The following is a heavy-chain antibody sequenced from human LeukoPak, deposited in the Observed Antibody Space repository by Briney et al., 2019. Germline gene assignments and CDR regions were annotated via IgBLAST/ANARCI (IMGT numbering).Heavy chain of an antibody. J-gene: IGHJ4*02. V-gene: IGHV3-23*01. Sequence: GGSLRLSCAASGFTFSSYGMSWVRQAPGKGLEWVSAISGSGGSTYYADSVKGRFTISRDNSENTLYLQMNSLRAEDSAVYYCAVRYSGSWYLFDYWGQGTLVTVSS. CDR1: GFTFSSYG. CDR3: AVRYSGSWYLFDY. CDR2: ISGSGGST. D-gene: IGHD6-13*01.